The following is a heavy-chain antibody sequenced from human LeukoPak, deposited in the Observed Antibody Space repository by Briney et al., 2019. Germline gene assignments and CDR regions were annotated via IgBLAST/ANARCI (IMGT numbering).Heavy chain of an antibody. CDR1: GGSISSYY. CDR2: IYYSGST. Sequence: SETLSLTCTVSGGSISSYYWSWIRQPPGKGLEWIGYIYYSGSTNYNPSLKSRVTISVDTSKNQFSLKLSSVTAADTAVYYCARDSDFWNSVYYGMDVWGQGTTVTVSS. J-gene: IGHJ6*02. V-gene: IGHV4-59*01. D-gene: IGHD3-3*01. CDR3: ARDSDFWNSVYYGMDV.